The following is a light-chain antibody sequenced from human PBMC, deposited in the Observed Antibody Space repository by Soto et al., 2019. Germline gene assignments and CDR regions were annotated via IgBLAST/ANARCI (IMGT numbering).Light chain of an antibody. J-gene: IGLJ1*01. CDR1: SSDIGDYDF. CDR2: EVR. V-gene: IGLV2-14*01. CDR3: SSYTSDNDFFV. Sequence: QSVLTQPASVSGSPGQSITISCSGTSSDIGDYDFVSWYQQHPGKSPKLIISEVRNRPSGISDRFSGSKSGNTASLTISGLQAEDEADYYCSSYTSDNDFFVFGTGTKLTVL.